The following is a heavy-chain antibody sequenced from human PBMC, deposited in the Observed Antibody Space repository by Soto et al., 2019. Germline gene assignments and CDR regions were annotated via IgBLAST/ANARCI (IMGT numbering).Heavy chain of an antibody. CDR2: IHHDGST. J-gene: IGHJ4*02. D-gene: IGHD5-12*01. V-gene: IGHV4-34*01. Sequence: SETLSLTCALSGGSYSSHSKSWVRQPPGKGLEWIGEIHHDGSTNYNPSLKSRVTISENTSKNHFSLELRSVTAADTAVYYCATYDVGTIIQDYWGQGTLVTVSS. CDR1: GGSYSSHS. CDR3: ATYDVGTIIQDY.